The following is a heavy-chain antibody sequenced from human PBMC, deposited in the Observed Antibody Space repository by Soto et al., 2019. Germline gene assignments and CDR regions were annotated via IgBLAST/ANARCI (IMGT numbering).Heavy chain of an antibody. Sequence: HPGGSLRLSCAASGFTFSSYAMHWVRQAPGKGLEWVAVISYDGSNKYYADSVKGRFTISRDNSKNTLYLQMNSLRAEDTAVYYCARDRGYYDSSGWEGAFDIWGQGTMVTVSS. CDR1: GFTFSSYA. J-gene: IGHJ3*02. V-gene: IGHV3-30-3*01. CDR2: ISYDGSNK. D-gene: IGHD3-22*01. CDR3: ARDRGYYDSSGWEGAFDI.